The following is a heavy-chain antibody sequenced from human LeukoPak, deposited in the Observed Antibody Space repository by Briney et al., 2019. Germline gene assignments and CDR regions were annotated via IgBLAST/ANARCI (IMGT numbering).Heavy chain of an antibody. CDR3: ARWSGSVTARNYYYYMDV. CDR2: IYTSGTT. V-gene: IGHV4-61*02. D-gene: IGHD6-6*01. Sequence: TSETLSLTCTVSGGSVRRGNYYWTWIRQPAGSGLEWIGRIYTSGTTDYNPSLRTRVTISVDASRNQFSLNLSSVTAADTAVYYCARWSGSVTARNYYYYMDVWGEGTTVTVSS. J-gene: IGHJ6*03. CDR1: GGSVRRGNYY.